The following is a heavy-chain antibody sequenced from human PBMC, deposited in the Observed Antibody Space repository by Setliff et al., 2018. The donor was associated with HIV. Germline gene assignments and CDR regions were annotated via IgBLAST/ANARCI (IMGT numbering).Heavy chain of an antibody. CDR3: ARGPQYNFWGGYLGL. J-gene: IGHJ4*02. Sequence: PGESLKISCVASGLTFSNYWMHWVRQAPGKGLVWVSHIDSDGSDTDYADSVRGRFTISRDNAKNTLYLQMTSLRAEDTAVYYCARGPQYNFWGGYLGLWGRGTLVTVSS. CDR1: GLTFSNYW. V-gene: IGHV3-74*01. CDR2: IDSDGSDT. D-gene: IGHD3-3*01.